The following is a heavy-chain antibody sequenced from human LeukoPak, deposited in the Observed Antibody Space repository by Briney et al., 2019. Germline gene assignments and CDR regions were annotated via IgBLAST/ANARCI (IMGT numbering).Heavy chain of an antibody. CDR3: ARDTFHPGLIDS. Sequence: GGSLRLSCAASGFTFCRYAMNWVRQAPGKGLEWVSYINTDSSDIHYADSVKGRFTISRDNARNTLYLQLSSLRAEDSAVYYCARDTFHPGLIDSWGQGTLVTVSS. D-gene: IGHD2-21*01. CDR1: GFTFCRYA. J-gene: IGHJ4*02. V-gene: IGHV3-21*05. CDR2: INTDSSDI.